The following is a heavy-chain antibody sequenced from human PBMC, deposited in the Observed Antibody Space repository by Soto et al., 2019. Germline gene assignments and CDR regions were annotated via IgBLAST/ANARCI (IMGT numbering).Heavy chain of an antibody. D-gene: IGHD3-10*01. CDR1: GYTFTTHY. CDR3: ARAGENYGSGTFSPPLRYYFNS. V-gene: IGHV1-46*01. J-gene: IGHJ4*02. Sequence: QVQLVQSGAEVKKPGASVTVSCKASGYTFTTHYMHWVRQAPGQGLEWMGIINPSGGRTTYALKFKGRDSLTSDTSTNTVYMELSSLRSEDTAVYYCARAGENYGSGTFSPPLRYYFNSWGQGTLVTVSS. CDR2: INPSGGRT.